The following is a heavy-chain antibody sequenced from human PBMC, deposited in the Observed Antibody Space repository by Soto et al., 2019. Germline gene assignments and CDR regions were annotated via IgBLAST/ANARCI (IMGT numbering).Heavy chain of an antibody. CDR1: GYAFTTYG. CDR2: ISAHNGNT. J-gene: IGHJ4*02. CDR3: ARGRYGDY. V-gene: IGHV1-18*01. D-gene: IGHD1-1*01. Sequence: QVHRVQSGAEVKKPGASVKVSCQASGYAFTTYGITWVRQAPGQGLEWMGWISAHNGNTNYAQKLQGRVTVTRDTATSTAYMELRSLRSDDTAVYYCARGRYGDYWGQGALVTVSS.